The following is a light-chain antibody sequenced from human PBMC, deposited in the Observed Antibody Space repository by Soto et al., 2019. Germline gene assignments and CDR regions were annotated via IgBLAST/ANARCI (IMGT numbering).Light chain of an antibody. CDR3: CSYAGSSTFYV. CDR2: DVY. Sequence: QSVLTQPRSVSGSHGQSVTISCTGTSSDVGGYGYVSWYQQHPGKAPKLMIYDVYNRPSGVPDRFSGSKSGNTASLTISGLQADDEAVYCCCSYAGSSTFYVFGTGTKLTVL. CDR1: SSDVGGYGY. V-gene: IGLV2-11*01. J-gene: IGLJ1*01.